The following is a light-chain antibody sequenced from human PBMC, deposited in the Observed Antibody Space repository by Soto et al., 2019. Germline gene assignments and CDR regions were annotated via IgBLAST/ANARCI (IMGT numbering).Light chain of an antibody. CDR2: KVS. CDR1: QSLVKSDGNTY. J-gene: IGKJ1*01. CDR3: MQHTRWPGT. Sequence: DVMMTQSPLSLPVTLGQPASISCRSSQSLVKSDGNTYLTWFQQRPGQSPRRLIYKVSNRDSGVPERFSGSGSGTDFTLRISRVEAEDVAVYYCMQHTRWPGTFGQGTKVEIK. V-gene: IGKV2-30*01.